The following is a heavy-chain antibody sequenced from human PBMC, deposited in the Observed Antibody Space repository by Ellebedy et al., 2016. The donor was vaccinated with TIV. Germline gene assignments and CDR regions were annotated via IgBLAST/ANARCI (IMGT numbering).Heavy chain of an antibody. CDR2: IIPFFDKA. Sequence: ASVKVSCKVSGGTFGTYAINWVRQAPGQGLEWMGGIIPFFDKATYAQKFQGRVTVTADKSTTTAYMELSSLTSEDTAIYYCARIVRFWGQGTPVTVSS. V-gene: IGHV1-69*06. D-gene: IGHD1-26*01. CDR3: ARIVRF. J-gene: IGHJ4*02. CDR1: GGTFGTYA.